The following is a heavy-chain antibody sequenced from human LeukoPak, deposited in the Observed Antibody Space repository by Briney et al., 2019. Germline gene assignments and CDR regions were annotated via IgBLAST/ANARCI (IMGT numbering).Heavy chain of an antibody. J-gene: IGHJ6*03. Sequence: PGGSLRLSCVASGFTFSNYAMVWVRQAPGKGLDWVSAMTSDGRTFYADSVRGRITISRDNSKNTLYLRMNSLGAEDTAEYFCANVGVAAASPPFYLDVWGKGTTVTVSS. D-gene: IGHD2-2*01. V-gene: IGHV3-23*01. CDR2: MTSDGRT. CDR3: ANVGVAAASPPFYLDV. CDR1: GFTFSNYA.